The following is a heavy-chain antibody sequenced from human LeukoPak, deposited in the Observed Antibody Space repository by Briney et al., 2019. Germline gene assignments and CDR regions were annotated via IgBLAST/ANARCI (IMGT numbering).Heavy chain of an antibody. CDR1: GGTFSSYA. CDR3: ARPPQYCSSTSCSPRAFDI. V-gene: IGHV1-2*02. D-gene: IGHD2-2*01. CDR2: INPNSGGT. Sequence: ASVKVSCKASGGTFSSYAISWVRQAPGQGLEWMGWINPNSGGTNYAQKFQGRVTMTRDTSISTAYLELSRLRSDDTAVYYCARPPQYCSSTSCSPRAFDIWGQGTMVTVSS. J-gene: IGHJ3*02.